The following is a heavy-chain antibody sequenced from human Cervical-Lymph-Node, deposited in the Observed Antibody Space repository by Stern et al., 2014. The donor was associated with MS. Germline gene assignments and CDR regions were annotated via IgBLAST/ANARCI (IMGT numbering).Heavy chain of an antibody. J-gene: IGHJ4*02. CDR3: ARDDSSGYAV. CDR1: GFAFSNYW. V-gene: IGHV3-74*02. CDR2: INSDGTTT. Sequence: EVQLVESGGGLVQPGGSLSLSCAASGFAFSNYWMHWVRQVPGQGLVWVSRINSDGTTTGYADSVKGRFTISRDNAKNTLFLQMKSLGVDDTAVYYCARDDSSGYAVWGQGSRVTVSS. D-gene: IGHD3-22*01.